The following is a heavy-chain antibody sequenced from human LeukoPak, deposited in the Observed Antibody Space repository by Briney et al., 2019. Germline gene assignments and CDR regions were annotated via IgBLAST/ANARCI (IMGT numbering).Heavy chain of an antibody. J-gene: IGHJ5*02. CDR3: ARVRYYGNWFDP. CDR1: GFIFSSYW. V-gene: IGHV3-74*01. D-gene: IGHD3-3*01. Sequence: GGYLRLSCAASGFIFSSYWMHWVRQAPGKGLVWVSRINSDGSSTSYADSVKGRFTISRDNAKNTLYLQMNSLRAADTAVYYCARVRYYGNWFDPWGQGTLVTVSS. CDR2: INSDGSST.